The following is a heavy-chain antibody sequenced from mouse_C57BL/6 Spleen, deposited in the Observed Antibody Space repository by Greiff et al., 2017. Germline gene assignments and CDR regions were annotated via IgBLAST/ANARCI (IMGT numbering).Heavy chain of an antibody. CDR2: ISYDGSN. V-gene: IGHV3-6*01. CDR3: ARREPGRGDY. D-gene: IGHD4-1*01. J-gene: IGHJ2*01. Sequence: DVKLQESGPGLVKPSQSLSLTCSVTGYSITSGYYWNWIRQFPGNKLEWMGYISYDGSNNYNPSLKNRISITRDTSKNQFFLKLNSVTTEDTATYYCARREPGRGDYWGQGTTLTVSS. CDR1: GYSITSGYY.